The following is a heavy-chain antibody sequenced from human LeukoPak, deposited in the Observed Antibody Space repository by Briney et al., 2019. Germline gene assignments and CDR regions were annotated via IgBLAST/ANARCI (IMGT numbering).Heavy chain of an antibody. D-gene: IGHD3-22*01. Sequence: GGSLRLSCAASGFTFSSYWMSWVRQAPGKGLEWLANIKQDGSEKYYVDSVKGRFTISRDNAKNSLYLQMNSLRAEDTAVYYCARDCRYYYDSSGYYPINWFDPWGQGTLVTVSS. J-gene: IGHJ5*02. V-gene: IGHV3-7*01. CDR1: GFTFSSYW. CDR2: IKQDGSEK. CDR3: ARDCRYYYDSSGYYPINWFDP.